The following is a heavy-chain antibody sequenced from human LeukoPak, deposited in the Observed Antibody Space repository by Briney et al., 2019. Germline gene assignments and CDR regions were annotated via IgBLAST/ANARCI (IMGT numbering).Heavy chain of an antibody. CDR1: GFTFSDYY. Sequence: GGSLRLSCSASGFTFSDYYMSWIRQAPGKGREWVSYISSSSSYTNYADSVKGRFTISRDNAKNSLYMQMNSLRAEDRAVYYCARVPSMTTVTRYYYYGMDVWGKGTTVTVSS. D-gene: IGHD4-17*01. V-gene: IGHV3-11*06. CDR2: ISSSSSYT. J-gene: IGHJ6*04. CDR3: ARVPSMTTVTRYYYYGMDV.